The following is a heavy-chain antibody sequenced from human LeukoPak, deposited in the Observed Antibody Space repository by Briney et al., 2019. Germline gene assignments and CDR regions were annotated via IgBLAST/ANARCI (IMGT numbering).Heavy chain of an antibody. D-gene: IGHD2-2*01. CDR2: INHSGST. J-gene: IGHJ6*02. V-gene: IGHV4-39*07. Sequence: PSETLSLTCTVSGGSISSSSYYWGWIRQPPGKGLEWIGEINHSGSTNYNPSLKSRVTISVDTSKNQFSLKLSSVTAADTAVYYCARGRPRYCSSTSCYFLPGSYYYYYGMDVWGQGTTVTVSS. CDR3: ARGRPRYCSSTSCYFLPGSYYYYYGMDV. CDR1: GGSISSSSYY.